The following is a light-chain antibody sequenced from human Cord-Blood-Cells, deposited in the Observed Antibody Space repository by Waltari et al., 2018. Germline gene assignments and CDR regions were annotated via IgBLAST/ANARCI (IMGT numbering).Light chain of an antibody. CDR1: QDISNY. CDR2: DAS. J-gene: IGKJ4*01. CDR3: QQYDNLPLT. Sequence: DLQITQSPSSLSASVGDKVTITCQAIQDISNYLNWYQQKPGKAPKLLIYDASNLETGVPSRFSGSGSGTDFTFTISSLQPEDIATYYCQQYDNLPLTFGGGTKVEIK. V-gene: IGKV1-33*01.